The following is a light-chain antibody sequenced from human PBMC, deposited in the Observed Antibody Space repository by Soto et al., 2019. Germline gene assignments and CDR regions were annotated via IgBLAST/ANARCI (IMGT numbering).Light chain of an antibody. J-gene: IGKJ5*01. CDR2: GAS. V-gene: IGKV3-20*01. CDR3: QQYGDSPGT. Sequence: EIVLTQSPGTLSLSPGERATLSCRASQSIHNNNLAWYQQKRGQAPRLLIFGASIRATGIPDRFSGSGSGTDFTLSITRLEPEDFEIYYCQQYGDSPGTFGQGTRLDFK. CDR1: QSIHNNN.